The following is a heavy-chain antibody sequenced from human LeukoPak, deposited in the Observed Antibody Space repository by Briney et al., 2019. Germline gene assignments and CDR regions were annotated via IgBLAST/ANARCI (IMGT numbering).Heavy chain of an antibody. V-gene: IGHV4-59*01. CDR1: GGSISSYY. CDR3: ARGYCSSTSCYAAPYYYYYYMDV. Sequence: PSETLSLTCTVSGGSISSYYWSWIRQPPGKGLEGIGYIYYSGSTNYNPSLKSRVTISVDTSKNQFSLKLSSVTAADTAVYYCARGYCSSTSCYAAPYYYYYYMDVWGKGTTVTVSS. CDR2: IYYSGST. D-gene: IGHD2-2*01. J-gene: IGHJ6*03.